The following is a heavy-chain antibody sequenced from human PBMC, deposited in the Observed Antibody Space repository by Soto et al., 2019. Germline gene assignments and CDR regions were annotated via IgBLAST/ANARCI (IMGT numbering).Heavy chain of an antibody. CDR2: INPNGGST. CDR3: TRGLASGDY. J-gene: IGHJ4*02. Sequence: QVQLVQPGAEVKKPGASVKFSCTASGYIFTNFYIHWVRQAPGQGLEWIGIINPNGGSTNYAQNFQGSVTMTRDTSTSTVYMDLSSLRSEDTAVYYCTRGLASGDYWGQGTLITVSS. CDR1: GYIFTNFY. D-gene: IGHD6-6*01. V-gene: IGHV1-46*03.